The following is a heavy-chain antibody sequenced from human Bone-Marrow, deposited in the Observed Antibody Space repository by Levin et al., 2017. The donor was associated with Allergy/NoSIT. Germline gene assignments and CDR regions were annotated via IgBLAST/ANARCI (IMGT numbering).Heavy chain of an antibody. D-gene: IGHD6-13*01. CDR3: AREDGSSSWAYYYYYYMDV. Sequence: GESLKISCAASGFTFSSYWMSWVRQAPGKGLEWVASIKQDGSEKYYVDSVKGRFTISRDNAKNSLYLQMNSLRAEDTAVYYCAREDGSSSWAYYYYYYMDVWGKGTTVTVSS. V-gene: IGHV3-7*04. J-gene: IGHJ6*03. CDR2: IKQDGSEK. CDR1: GFTFSSYW.